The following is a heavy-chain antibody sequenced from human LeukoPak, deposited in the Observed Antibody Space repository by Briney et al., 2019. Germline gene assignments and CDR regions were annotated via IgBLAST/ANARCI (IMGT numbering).Heavy chain of an antibody. CDR1: GFTFSSYG. Sequence: PGRSLRLSCAASGFTFSSYGIHWVRQAPGEGLEWVANIKQDGSEKYYVDSVKGRFTISRDNAKNSLYLQMNSLRAEDTAVYYCARDPPHWQQLVRFFDYWGQGTLVTVSS. CDR2: IKQDGSEK. CDR3: ARDPPHWQQLVRFFDY. D-gene: IGHD6-13*01. V-gene: IGHV3-7*01. J-gene: IGHJ4*02.